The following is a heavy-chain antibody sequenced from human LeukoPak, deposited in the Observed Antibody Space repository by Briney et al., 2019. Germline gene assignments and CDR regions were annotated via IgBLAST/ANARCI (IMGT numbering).Heavy chain of an antibody. V-gene: IGHV3-23*01. CDR1: GFIFSSYA. CDR2: ISGSGGST. Sequence: GGSLRLSCAASGFIFSSYAMSWVRQAPGQGLEWVSAISGSGGSTYYADSVKGRFTISRDNSKNTLYVRMNSLRAEDTAVYYCGTGIWFGDGYYGMDVWGKGTTVTVSS. J-gene: IGHJ6*04. CDR3: GTGIWFGDGYYGMDV. D-gene: IGHD3-10*01.